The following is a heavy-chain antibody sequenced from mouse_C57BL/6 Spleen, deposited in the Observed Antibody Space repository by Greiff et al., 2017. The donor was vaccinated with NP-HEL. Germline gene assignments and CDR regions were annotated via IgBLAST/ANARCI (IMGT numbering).Heavy chain of an antibody. V-gene: IGHV5-12*01. J-gene: IGHJ4*01. D-gene: IGHD2-2*01. Sequence: DVMLVESGGGLVQPGGSLKLSCAASGFTFSDYYMYWVRQTPEKRLEWVAYISNGGGSTYYPDTVKGRFTISRDNAKNTLYLQMSRLKSEDTAMYYCARHGGYDLYYYAMDYWGQGTSVTVSS. CDR2: ISNGGGST. CDR1: GFTFSDYY. CDR3: ARHGGYDLYYYAMDY.